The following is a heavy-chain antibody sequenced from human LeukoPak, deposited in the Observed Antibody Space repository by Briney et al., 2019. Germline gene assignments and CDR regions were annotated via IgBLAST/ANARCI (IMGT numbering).Heavy chain of an antibody. Sequence: GGSLRLSCAASGFTVSSNYMSWVRQAPGKGLEWVSIIYSDGSTYYADSVKGRFTISRDNSKNTLDLQMNSLRAEDTAVYYCAKDRGVWAFDIWGQGTMVTVSS. CDR2: IYSDGST. V-gene: IGHV3-66*02. CDR1: GFTVSSNY. D-gene: IGHD3-10*01. CDR3: AKDRGVWAFDI. J-gene: IGHJ3*02.